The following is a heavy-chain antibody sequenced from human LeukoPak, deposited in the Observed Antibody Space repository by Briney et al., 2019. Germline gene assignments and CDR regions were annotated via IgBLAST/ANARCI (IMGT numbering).Heavy chain of an antibody. CDR3: ARVGSSSWLSYFDY. D-gene: IGHD6-13*01. CDR1: GGSFSGYY. CDR2: INHSGGT. V-gene: IGHV4-34*01. Sequence: PSETLSLTCAVYGGSFSGYYWSWIRQPPGKGLEWIGEINHSGGTNYNPSLKSRVTISVDTSKNQFSLKLSSVTAADTAVYYCARVGSSSWLSYFDYWGQGTLVTVSS. J-gene: IGHJ4*02.